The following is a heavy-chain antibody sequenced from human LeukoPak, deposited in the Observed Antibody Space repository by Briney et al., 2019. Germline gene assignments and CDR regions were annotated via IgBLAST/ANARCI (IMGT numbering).Heavy chain of an antibody. D-gene: IGHD3-9*01. CDR3: ARGLRPRPSLIRYFDWLSPYYFDY. CDR2: INHSGST. V-gene: IGHV4-34*01. J-gene: IGHJ4*02. Sequence: SETLSLTCAVYGGSFSGYYWSWIRQPPGKGLGWIGEINHSGSTNYNPSLKSRVTISVDTSKNQFSLKLSSVTAADTAVYYCARGLRPRPSLIRYFDWLSPYYFDYWGQGTLVTVSS. CDR1: GGSFSGYY.